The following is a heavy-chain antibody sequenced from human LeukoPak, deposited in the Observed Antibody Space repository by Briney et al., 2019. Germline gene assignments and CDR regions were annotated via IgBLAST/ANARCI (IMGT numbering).Heavy chain of an antibody. Sequence: ASVKVSCKASGYTFTSYGISWVRQAPGQGLEWMGWISAYNGNTNYAQKFQGRVTMTRDTSISTAYMELSRLRSDDTAVYYCASHPYGSGSYYDYWGQGTLVTVSS. D-gene: IGHD3-10*01. CDR2: ISAYNGNT. V-gene: IGHV1-18*01. CDR1: GYTFTSYG. CDR3: ASHPYGSGSYYDY. J-gene: IGHJ4*02.